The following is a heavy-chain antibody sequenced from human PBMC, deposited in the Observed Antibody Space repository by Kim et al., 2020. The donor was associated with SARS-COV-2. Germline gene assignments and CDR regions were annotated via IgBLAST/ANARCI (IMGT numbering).Heavy chain of an antibody. Sequence: GGSLRLSWAASGFTFSSYAMSWVRQAPGKGLEWVSVISGSGDYTYYADSVKGRFTISRDNSKNTLYLQMNSLRAEDTAVYYCAKGPGSNMVVMVRFADYWGQGTLVTVSS. V-gene: IGHV3-23*01. CDR3: AKGPGSNMVVMVRFADY. J-gene: IGHJ4*02. D-gene: IGHD2-15*01. CDR2: ISGSGDYT. CDR1: GFTFSSYA.